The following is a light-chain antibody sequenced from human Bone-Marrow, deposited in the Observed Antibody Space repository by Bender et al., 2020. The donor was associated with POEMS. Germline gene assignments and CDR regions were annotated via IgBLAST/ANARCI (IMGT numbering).Light chain of an antibody. CDR3: CSYAGSTTV. CDR1: SNDVGSYNV. J-gene: IGLJ2*01. CDR2: EVD. V-gene: IGLV2-23*02. Sequence: QSALTQPPSASGSPGQSVTISCTGTSNDVGSYNVVSWYQQHPGRAPKLMIYEVDKRPSGVSSRFSGSKSGNTASLTISGLQAEDEADYYCCSYAGSTTVFGGGTELTVL.